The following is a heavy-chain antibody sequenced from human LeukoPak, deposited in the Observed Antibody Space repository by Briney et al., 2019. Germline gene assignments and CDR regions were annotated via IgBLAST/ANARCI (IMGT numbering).Heavy chain of an antibody. V-gene: IGHV1-2*02. CDR1: GYTFTGYY. CDR3: SNMGDPLMVYAKPLHY. Sequence: GASVKVSCKASGYTFTGYYMHWVRQAPGQGLEWMGWINPNSGGTNYAQKFQGRVTMTRDTSISTAYMELSRLRSDDTAVYYCSNMGDPLMVYAKPLHYWGQGTLVTVTS. D-gene: IGHD2-8*01. J-gene: IGHJ4*02. CDR2: INPNSGGT.